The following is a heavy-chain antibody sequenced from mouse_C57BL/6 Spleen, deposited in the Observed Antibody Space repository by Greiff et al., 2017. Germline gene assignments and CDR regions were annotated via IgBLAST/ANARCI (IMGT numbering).Heavy chain of an antibody. Sequence: QVQLQQPGAELVKPGASVKLSCKASGYTFTSYWMHWVKQRPGQGLEWIGMIHPNSGSTNYNEKFKSKATLTVDNSSSTAYMQLSSLTSEDSAVYYCARPYYRSYAMDYWGQGTSVTVSS. CDR2: IHPNSGST. V-gene: IGHV1-64*01. J-gene: IGHJ4*01. CDR1: GYTFTSYW. CDR3: ARPYYRSYAMDY. D-gene: IGHD2-14*01.